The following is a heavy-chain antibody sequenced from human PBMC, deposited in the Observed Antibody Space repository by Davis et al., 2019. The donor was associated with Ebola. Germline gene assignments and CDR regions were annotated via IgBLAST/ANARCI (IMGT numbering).Heavy chain of an antibody. CDR2: IRYDGSNK. CDR3: ARGSQDTTIFLDFIY. CDR1: GFTFSSYG. Sequence: GGSLRLSCAASGFTFSSYGMHWVRQAPGKGLEWVAFIRYDGSNKYYADSVKGRFTISRDNSKNTLYLQMNSLRAEDTAVYYCARGSQDTTIFLDFIYWGQGTLVIVSS. J-gene: IGHJ4*02. D-gene: IGHD5-18*01. V-gene: IGHV3-30*02.